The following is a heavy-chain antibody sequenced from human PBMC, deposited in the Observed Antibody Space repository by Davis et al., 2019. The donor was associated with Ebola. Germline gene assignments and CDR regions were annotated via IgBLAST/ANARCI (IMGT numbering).Heavy chain of an antibody. D-gene: IGHD2-21*02. J-gene: IGHJ3*01. Sequence: GGSLRLSCAASAFAFRSYVMSWVRRAPGKGLEWVSTHCTSGDTYYADSVKGRFTISSDNSKNTLHLQMNSLRVEDTAIYFCAKDTANIWFDVWGQGTMVAVSS. V-gene: IGHV3-23*01. CDR2: HCTSGDT. CDR1: AFAFRSYV. CDR3: AKDTANIWFDV.